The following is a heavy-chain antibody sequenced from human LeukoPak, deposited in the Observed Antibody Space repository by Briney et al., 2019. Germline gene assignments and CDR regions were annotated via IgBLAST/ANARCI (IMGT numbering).Heavy chain of an antibody. CDR3: AKDGQPSTRSYLCTNGICYEDY. J-gene: IGHJ4*02. V-gene: IGHV3-23*01. Sequence: GGSLRLPCEASGFTFSSYAMTWVRQAPGKGLEWVSTISGSGGYTYYTDSVQGRFTISRDNSKNTLYLKMNSLRAEDTAVYYCAKDGQPSTRSYLCTNGICYEDYWGQGTLVTVSS. D-gene: IGHD2-8*01. CDR2: ISGSGGYT. CDR1: GFTFSSYA.